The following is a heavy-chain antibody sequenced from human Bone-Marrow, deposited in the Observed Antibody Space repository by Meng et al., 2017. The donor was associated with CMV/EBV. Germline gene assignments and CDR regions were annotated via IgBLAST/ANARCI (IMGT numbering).Heavy chain of an antibody. Sequence: GESLKISCAASGFTFSSYAMSWVRQAPGKGLEWVSSISGSSSYIYYADSVKGRFTISRDNAKNSLYLQMNSLRADDTAVYYCARDLLIPPYYYYGMGVWGQGTTVTVSS. CDR3: ARDLLIPPYYYYGMGV. V-gene: IGHV3-21*06. D-gene: IGHD3-16*01. CDR2: ISGSSSYI. CDR1: GFTFSSYA. J-gene: IGHJ6*02.